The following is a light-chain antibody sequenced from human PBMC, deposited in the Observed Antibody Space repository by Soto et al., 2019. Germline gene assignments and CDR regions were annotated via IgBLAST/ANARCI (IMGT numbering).Light chain of an antibody. V-gene: IGKV3-20*01. CDR3: QQYGGSPPIT. J-gene: IGKJ5*01. Sequence: ELVLTQSPGTLSLSPGERATLSCRASHSVSSSYLAWHQQKPGQAPRLLIYGASSRATGIPDRFRGSGSGTDFSLSISRLEPEDFAVYYCQQYGGSPPITFGQGTRLEIK. CDR1: HSVSSSY. CDR2: GAS.